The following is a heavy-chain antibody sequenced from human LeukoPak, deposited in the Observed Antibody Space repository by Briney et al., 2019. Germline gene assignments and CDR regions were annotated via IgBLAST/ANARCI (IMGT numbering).Heavy chain of an antibody. J-gene: IGHJ4*02. CDR1: GFTFDNFA. CDR3: ARELLDSDY. Sequence: GGSLRLSCAPSGFTFDNFAMTWVRQAPGKGLEWVSQITGSGGSTYYADSVKGRFTISRDNSKKTLYLQMNSLRAEDTAIYYCARELLDSDYWGQGTLVTVSS. CDR2: ITGSGGST. V-gene: IGHV3-23*01. D-gene: IGHD3-10*01.